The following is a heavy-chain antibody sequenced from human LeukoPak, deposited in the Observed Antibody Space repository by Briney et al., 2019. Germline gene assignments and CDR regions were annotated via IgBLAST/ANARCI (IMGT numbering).Heavy chain of an antibody. J-gene: IGHJ5*02. V-gene: IGHV3-30-3*01. CDR2: ISYDGSTK. CDR1: GFTFINYA. CDR3: ARDYGDYAVHWFDP. D-gene: IGHD4-17*01. Sequence: PGGSLRLSCAASGFTFINYAMHWVRQAPGQGLEWVAVISYDGSTKYYGDSVKGRFTISRDNSKNTLYLQMNSLRAEDTAVYYCARDYGDYAVHWFDPWGQGTLVTVSS.